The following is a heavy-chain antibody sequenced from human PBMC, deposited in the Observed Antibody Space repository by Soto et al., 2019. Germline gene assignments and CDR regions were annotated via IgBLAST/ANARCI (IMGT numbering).Heavy chain of an antibody. V-gene: IGHV4-61*01. CDR1: GGSVSSGSYC. CDR2: IYYSGST. Sequence: SETLSLTYTVAGGSVSSGSYCWSWIRQPPGKGLEWIGYIYYSGSTNYSPSLKSRVTISVDTSKNQFSLKLSSVTAADTAIYYCVKRGDYSSGSYAVSFDYWGQGTQVTVSS. CDR3: VKRGDYSSGSYAVSFDY. J-gene: IGHJ4*02. D-gene: IGHD3-10*01.